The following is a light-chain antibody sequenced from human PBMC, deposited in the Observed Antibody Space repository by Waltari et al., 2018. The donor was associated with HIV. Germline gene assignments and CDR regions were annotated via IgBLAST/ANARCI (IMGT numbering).Light chain of an antibody. Sequence: QLVLTQSPSASASLGASVKLTCTLSSGHSSYALAWHPQQPEKGPRYLMKLNSDGSHSKGDGIPDRFSGSSSGAERYLTISSLQSDDEADYYCQTWGTGMVFGGGTKLTVL. CDR1: SGHSSYA. V-gene: IGLV4-69*01. CDR2: LNSDGSH. J-gene: IGLJ2*01. CDR3: QTWGTGMV.